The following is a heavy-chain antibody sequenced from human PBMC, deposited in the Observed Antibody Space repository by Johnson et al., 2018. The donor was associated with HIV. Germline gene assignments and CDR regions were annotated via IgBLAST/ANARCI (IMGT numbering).Heavy chain of an antibody. CDR3: AKAQAFRGAFDI. Sequence: VQLVESGGGLVQPGGSLRLSCAASGFTFSSYWMHWVRQAPGKGLEWVAVISFDGSKEYYADSVKGRFTISRDNSKNTLYLQMNSLRAEDTAVYYCAKAQAFRGAFDIWGQGTMVIVSS. D-gene: IGHD2/OR15-2a*01. V-gene: IGHV3-30*18. CDR1: GFTFSSYW. J-gene: IGHJ3*02. CDR2: ISFDGSKE.